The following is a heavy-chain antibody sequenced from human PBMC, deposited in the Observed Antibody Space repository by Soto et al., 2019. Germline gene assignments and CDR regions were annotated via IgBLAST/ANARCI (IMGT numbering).Heavy chain of an antibody. V-gene: IGHV1-46*04. CDR1: GYTFTDYY. D-gene: IGHD6-19*01. Sequence: QVQLVQSGAEVKTPGASVRVSCKASGYTFTDYYIHWVRQAPGQGLEWMGMIKPSGGSTIYAQGSQGRVSMTRGTSPGTIYMELSSLRSEDTALYYCARGGGSGWYDYWGQGPLVTVSS. CDR2: IKPSGGST. CDR3: ARGGGSGWYDY. J-gene: IGHJ4*02.